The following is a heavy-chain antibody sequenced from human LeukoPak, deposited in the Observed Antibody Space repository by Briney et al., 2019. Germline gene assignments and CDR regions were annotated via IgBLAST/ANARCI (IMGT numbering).Heavy chain of an antibody. V-gene: IGHV3-7*01. J-gene: IGHJ6*03. CDR2: INEDGTEK. Sequence: GGSLRLSCAASGFNFSSYWMSWVRQAPGEGLEWVANINEDGTEKYYVDSLKGRFTISRDNSKNTLYLQMNSLRAEDTAVYYCARSSSGWDYYYYYMDIWGKGTTVTVSS. D-gene: IGHD6-19*01. CDR3: ARSSSGWDYYYYYMDI. CDR1: GFNFSSYW.